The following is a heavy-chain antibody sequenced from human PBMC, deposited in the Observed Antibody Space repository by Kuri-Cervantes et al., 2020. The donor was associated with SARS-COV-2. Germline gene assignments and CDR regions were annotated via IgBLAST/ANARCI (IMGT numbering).Heavy chain of an antibody. Sequence: GESLKISCAASGFTFSSYGMHWVRQAPGKGLEWVAVISYDGSNKYYADSVKGRFTISRDNSKSTLYLQMNSLRAEDTAIYYCAKLFGVVVAGTLDHWGQGALVTVSS. CDR1: GFTFSSYG. J-gene: IGHJ4*02. V-gene: IGHV3-30*18. CDR3: AKLFGVVVAGTLDH. D-gene: IGHD2-15*01. CDR2: ISYDGSNK.